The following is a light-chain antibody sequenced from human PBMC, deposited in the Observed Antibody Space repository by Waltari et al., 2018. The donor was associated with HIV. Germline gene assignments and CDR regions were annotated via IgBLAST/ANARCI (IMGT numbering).Light chain of an antibody. Sequence: QSVLTQPPSVSAAPGQKVTISCAGSTSNIGNNSVSWYQQLPGTAPKLLIYDNNKRPSGIPDRFSCSKSGTSATLGITGLQTGDEADYYCGTWDTSLSAWVFGGGTRLTVL. J-gene: IGLJ3*02. CDR3: GTWDTSLSAWV. CDR1: TSNIGNNS. CDR2: DNN. V-gene: IGLV1-51*01.